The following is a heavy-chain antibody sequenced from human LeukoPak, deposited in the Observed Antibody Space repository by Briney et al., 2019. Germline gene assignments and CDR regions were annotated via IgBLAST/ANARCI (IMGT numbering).Heavy chain of an antibody. CDR1: GGSISSYY. CDR2: IYYSGST. D-gene: IGHD4-17*01. V-gene: IGHV4-59*08. Sequence: PSETLSLTCTVSGGSISSYYWSWIRQPPGKGLEWIGYIYYSGSTNYNPSLKSRVTISVDTSKSQFSLKLSSVTAADTAVYYCARRAYGDAPNDYWGQGTLVTVSS. J-gene: IGHJ4*02. CDR3: ARRAYGDAPNDY.